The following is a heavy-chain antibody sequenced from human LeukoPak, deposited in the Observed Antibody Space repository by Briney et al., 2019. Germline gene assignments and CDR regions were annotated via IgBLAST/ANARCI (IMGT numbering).Heavy chain of an antibody. V-gene: IGHV4-34*01. Sequence: SETLSLTCAVYGGSFSGYYRSWIRQPPGKGLEWIGEINHSGSTNYNPSLKSRVTISVDTSKNQFSLKLSSVTAADTAVYYCARVRVVVVDFDYWGQGTLVTVSS. CDR2: INHSGST. J-gene: IGHJ4*02. D-gene: IGHD2-15*01. CDR1: GGSFSGYY. CDR3: ARVRVVVVDFDY.